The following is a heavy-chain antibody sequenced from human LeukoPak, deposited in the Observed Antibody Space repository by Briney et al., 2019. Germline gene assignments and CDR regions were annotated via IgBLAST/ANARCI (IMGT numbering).Heavy chain of an antibody. CDR1: GFTFTGYW. CDR3: ARTWGVYSSSWYHQFDN. CDR2: IKHDGSDT. Sequence: GGSPRLSCTPSGFTFTGYWMTWVRPAPRKGLEWVSTIKHDGSDTYYADSVRGRFTISRDNAENSLYLQMNSLRADDTAIYYCARTWGVYSSSWYHQFDNWGQGTLVTVSS. D-gene: IGHD6-13*01. V-gene: IGHV3-7*01. J-gene: IGHJ4*02.